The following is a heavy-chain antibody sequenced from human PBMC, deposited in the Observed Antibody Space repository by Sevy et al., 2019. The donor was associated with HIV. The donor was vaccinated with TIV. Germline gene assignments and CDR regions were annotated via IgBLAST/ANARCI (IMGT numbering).Heavy chain of an antibody. Sequence: SETLSLTCAVSGGSFSGYSWDWIRQPPGKGLEWIGEVNHSGSTNYNPYLKSRVTISVDTSKNQLSLKPNYMTAADTAVHYCGRGGDGVVPSPIIGLGPWTKYWYFDLWGRDTLVTVSS. D-gene: IGHD3-3*01. CDR3: GRGGDGVVPSPIIGLGPWTKYWYFDL. CDR1: GGSFSGYS. CDR2: VNHSGST. J-gene: IGHJ2*01. V-gene: IGHV4-34*01.